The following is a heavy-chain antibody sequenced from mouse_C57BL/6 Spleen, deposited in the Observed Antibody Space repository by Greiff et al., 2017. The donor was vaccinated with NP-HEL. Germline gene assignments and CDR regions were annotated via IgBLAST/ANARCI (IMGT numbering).Heavy chain of an antibody. CDR2: FYPGSGSI. CDR1: GYTFTEYT. CDR3: ARHAYDYDSFAY. D-gene: IGHD2-4*01. V-gene: IGHV1-62-2*01. Sequence: VMLVESGAELVKPGASVKLSCKASGYTFTEYTIHWVKQRSGQGLEWIGWFYPGSGSIKYNEKFKDKATLTADKSSSTVYMELSRLTSEDSAVYFCARHAYDYDSFAYWGQGTLVTVSA. J-gene: IGHJ3*01.